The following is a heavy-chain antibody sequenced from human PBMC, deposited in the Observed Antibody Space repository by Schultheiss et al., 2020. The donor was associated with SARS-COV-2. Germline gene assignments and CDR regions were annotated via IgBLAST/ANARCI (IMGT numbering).Heavy chain of an antibody. CDR1: GGSISSYY. CDR3: ARGYQPLNYYFDY. J-gene: IGHJ4*02. CDR2: IYYSGST. D-gene: IGHD2-2*01. Sequence: GSLRLSCTVSGGSISSYYWSWIRQPPGKGLEWIGYIYYSGSTNYNPSLKSRVTISVDTSKNQFSLKLSSVTAADTAVYYCARGYQPLNYYFDYWGQGTLVTVSS. V-gene: IGHV4-59*01.